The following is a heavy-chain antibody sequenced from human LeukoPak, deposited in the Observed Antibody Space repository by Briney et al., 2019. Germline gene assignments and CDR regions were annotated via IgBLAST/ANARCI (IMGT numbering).Heavy chain of an antibody. Sequence: GGSLRLFCAASGFTFSRHWMHWVRHAPGKGMVWVSRIKSDGRNTDYADCVKGRFTISRDNTKNTLYLQMNSLTADDTAVYYCARGYTGTQYGEVYWGQGTLVTVSS. CDR1: GFTFSRHW. CDR3: ARGYTGTQYGEVY. J-gene: IGHJ4*02. D-gene: IGHD1-26*01. CDR2: IKSDGRNT. V-gene: IGHV3-74*01.